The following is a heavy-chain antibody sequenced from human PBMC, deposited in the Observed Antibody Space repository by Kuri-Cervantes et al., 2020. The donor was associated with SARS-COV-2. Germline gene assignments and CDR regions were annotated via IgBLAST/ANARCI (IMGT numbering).Heavy chain of an antibody. CDR2: IFHDGST. J-gene: IGHJ3*02. CDR1: SGAINTYNW. Sequence: GSLRLSCVVPSGAINTYNWWTWVRQPPGKGLQWIGEIFHDGSTKFNPSLSLRGRVTMSLDKSKNHFSLNLTSVTAADTAVYYCARESTYTFDIWGQGTLVTVSS. CDR3: ARESTYTFDI. V-gene: IGHV4-4*02. D-gene: IGHD2-2*02.